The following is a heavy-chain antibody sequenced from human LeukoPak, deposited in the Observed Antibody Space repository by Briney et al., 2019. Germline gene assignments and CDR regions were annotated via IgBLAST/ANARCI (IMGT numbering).Heavy chain of an antibody. CDR3: ARATGCSSGWYQEYYFDY. CDR1: GFTVSSNY. V-gene: IGHV3-53*01. D-gene: IGHD6-19*01. Sequence: PGGSLRLSCAASGFTVSSNYMSWVRQAPGKGLEWVPVIYSGGSTYYADSVKGRFTISRDNSKNTLYLQMNSLRAEDTAVYYCARATGCSSGWYQEYYFDYWGQGTLVTVSS. J-gene: IGHJ4*02. CDR2: IYSGGST.